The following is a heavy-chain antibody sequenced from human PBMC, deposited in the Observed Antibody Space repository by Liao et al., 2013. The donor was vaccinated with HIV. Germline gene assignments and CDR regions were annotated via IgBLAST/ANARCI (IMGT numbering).Heavy chain of an antibody. J-gene: IGHJ2*01. CDR1: GDSINISSYS. V-gene: IGHV4-39*07. CDR3: ARYCGGVTCNKGFSL. CDR2: IYYNGTT. D-gene: IGHD2-21*01. Sequence: QLQLQESGPGLVKPAETLSLTCTVFGDSINISSYSWGCIRQPPGTGLEWIASIYYNGTTHSNPSLKSRLTISVDASKNQFSLRLTSVTAADTAVYYCARYCGGVTCNKGFSLWGRGTRVTVSS.